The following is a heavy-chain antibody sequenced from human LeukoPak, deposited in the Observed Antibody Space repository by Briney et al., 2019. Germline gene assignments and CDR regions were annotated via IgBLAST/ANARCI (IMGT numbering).Heavy chain of an antibody. CDR2: TSSSDAGT. Sequence: GGSLRLSCAASGFPLSSYAMSWVRQAPGKGLEWVSATSSSDAGTYYADTVRGRFTISRDNSKNTLYLQMNSLRLEDAAVYFCARAPVTSCRGAYCYPFDYWGQGTQVTVSS. V-gene: IGHV3-23*01. D-gene: IGHD2-21*01. J-gene: IGHJ4*02. CDR1: GFPLSSYA. CDR3: ARAPVTSCRGAYCYPFDY.